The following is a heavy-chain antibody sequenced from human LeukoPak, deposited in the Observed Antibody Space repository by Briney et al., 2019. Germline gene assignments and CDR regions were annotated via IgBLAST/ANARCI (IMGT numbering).Heavy chain of an antibody. CDR3: AKDVLTRTIDK. CDR1: GFTFSNYA. D-gene: IGHD1/OR15-1a*01. V-gene: IGHV3-23*01. J-gene: IGHJ3*01. CDR2: ISGSGGST. Sequence: PGGSLRLSCAASGFTFSNYAMSWVRQAPGKGLEWVSSISGSGGSTYYADSVKGRFTISRDNSKNTLYLQMNRLRAEDTAVHDCAKDVLTRTIDKWGQGTLVTVSS.